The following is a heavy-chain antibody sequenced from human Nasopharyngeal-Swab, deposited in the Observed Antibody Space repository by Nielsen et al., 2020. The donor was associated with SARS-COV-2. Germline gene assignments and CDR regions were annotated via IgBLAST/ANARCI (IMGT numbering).Heavy chain of an antibody. J-gene: IGHJ3*02. Sequence: GSLRLSCAASGFTFSSYAMSWVRQAPGKGLEWVSAISGSGGSTYYADSVKGRFTISRDNSKNTLYLQMNSLRAEDTAVYYCAKNDRMIVVVITHDAFDIWGQGTMVTVSS. CDR1: GFTFSSYA. CDR3: AKNDRMIVVVITHDAFDI. CDR2: ISGSGGST. V-gene: IGHV3-23*01. D-gene: IGHD3-22*01.